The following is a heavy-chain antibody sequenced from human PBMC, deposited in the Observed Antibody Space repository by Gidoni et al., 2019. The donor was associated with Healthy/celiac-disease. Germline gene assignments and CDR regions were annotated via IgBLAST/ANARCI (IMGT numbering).Heavy chain of an antibody. V-gene: IGHV3-23*01. CDR3: ARIPPTYDSSGYPYYYGMDV. CDR1: GFTFSSSA. CDR2: ISGSGGST. J-gene: IGHJ6*02. D-gene: IGHD3-22*01. Sequence: EVQLLESGGGLVQAGGSLRLSCAASGFTFSSSAMSWVGQAPGTGLEWVSAISGSGGSTYYADSVKGRFTISRDNSKNTLYLQMNSLRAEDTAVYYCARIPPTYDSSGYPYYYGMDVWGQGTTVTVSS.